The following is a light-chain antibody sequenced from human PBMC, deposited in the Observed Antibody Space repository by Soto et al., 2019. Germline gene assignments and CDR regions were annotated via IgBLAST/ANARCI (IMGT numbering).Light chain of an antibody. Sequence: DIQMTQSPSTLSASVGDRVNLTCRASQSVNSWLAWYQQKPGKAAKLLISESSNLNDGVPSRFSGSGSETDFSLTISGLQPDDFATYYCQQYRSQSTFGQGTRV. J-gene: IGKJ1*01. CDR1: QSVNSW. CDR3: QQYRSQST. CDR2: ESS. V-gene: IGKV1-5*03.